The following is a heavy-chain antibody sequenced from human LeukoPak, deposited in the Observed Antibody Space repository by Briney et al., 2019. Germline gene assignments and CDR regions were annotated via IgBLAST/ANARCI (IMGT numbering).Heavy chain of an antibody. J-gene: IGHJ5*02. CDR1: GYTFTSHG. CDR3: ARDAARPWFDP. CDR2: ISAYNGNT. V-gene: IGHV1-18*01. Sequence: ASVKVSCKASGYTFTSHGISWGRQAPGQGREGLGWISAYNGNTNYAQKLQGGVTMTTDTSTSTAYMELRSLRSDDTAVYYSARDAARPWFDPWGQGTLVTVSS. D-gene: IGHD6-6*01.